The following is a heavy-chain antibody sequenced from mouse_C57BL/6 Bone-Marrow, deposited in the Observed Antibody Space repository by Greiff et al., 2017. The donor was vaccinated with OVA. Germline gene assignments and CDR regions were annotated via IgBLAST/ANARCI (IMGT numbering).Heavy chain of an antibody. CDR2: IWSGGST. CDR1: GFSLTSYG. J-gene: IGHJ1*03. CDR3: ARNYGNYWYFDV. V-gene: IGHV2-2*01. Sequence: VMLVESGPGLVQPSQSLSITCTVSGFSLTSYGVHWVRQSPGKGLEWLGVIWSGGSTDYNAAFISRLSISKDNSKSQVFFKMNSLQADDTAIYYCARNYGNYWYFDVWGTGTTVTVSS. D-gene: IGHD2-1*01.